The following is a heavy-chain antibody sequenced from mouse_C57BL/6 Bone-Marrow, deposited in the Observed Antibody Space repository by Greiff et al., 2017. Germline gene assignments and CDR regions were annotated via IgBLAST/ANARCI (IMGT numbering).Heavy chain of an antibody. CDR3: ARGPSGGLAY. J-gene: IGHJ3*01. Sequence: QVQLQQPGAELVRPGSSVKLSCKASGYTFTSYWMHWVKQRPIQGLEWIGNIDPSDSETHYNQKFKDKATLTVDKSSSTAYMQLSSLTSEDSAVYYCARGPSGGLAYWGQGTLVTVSA. V-gene: IGHV1-52*01. CDR1: GYTFTSYW. D-gene: IGHD3-1*01. CDR2: IDPSDSET.